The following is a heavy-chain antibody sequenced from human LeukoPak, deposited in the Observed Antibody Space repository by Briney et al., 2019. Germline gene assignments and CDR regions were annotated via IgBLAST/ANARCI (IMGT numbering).Heavy chain of an antibody. D-gene: IGHD1-1*01. CDR2: ISAYNGNT. V-gene: IGHV1-18*01. CDR1: GYTFTSYG. J-gene: IGHJ4*02. Sequence: ASVKVSCKASGYTFTSYGISCVRHAPGQGLEWMGWISAYNGNTNDAQKLQGRVTMTTDTSTSTAYMELRSLRSDDTAVYYCARDDDWNDSLDYWGQGTLVTVSS. CDR3: ARDDDWNDSLDY.